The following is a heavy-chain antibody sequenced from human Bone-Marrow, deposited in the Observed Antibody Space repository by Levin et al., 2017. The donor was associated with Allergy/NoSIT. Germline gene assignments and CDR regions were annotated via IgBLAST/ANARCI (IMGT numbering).Heavy chain of an antibody. CDR3: AKHLESQLLFSSVGHDAFDI. CDR1: EFTFSSYA. V-gene: IGHV3-23*01. D-gene: IGHD2-2*01. J-gene: IGHJ3*02. CDR2: VSGDAANT. Sequence: GGSLRLSCAASEFTFSSYAMSWVRQAPGKGLEWVSAVSGDAANTYYVDSVKGRFTISRDNSKNTLYLQLNSLRAEDTAIYYCAKHLESQLLFSSVGHDAFDIWGQGTMVTISS.